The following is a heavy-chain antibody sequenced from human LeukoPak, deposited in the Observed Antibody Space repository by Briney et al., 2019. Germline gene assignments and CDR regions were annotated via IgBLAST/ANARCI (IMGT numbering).Heavy chain of an antibody. Sequence: PGGSLRLSCAASGFTFSSYSMNWVRQAPGKGLEWVSSISSSSSYIYYADSVKGRFTISRDNAKNSLYLQMNSLRAEDTAVYYCARDRITMVRGVMIYWGQGTLVTVSS. D-gene: IGHD3-10*01. CDR3: ARDRITMVRGVMIY. CDR1: GFTFSSYS. J-gene: IGHJ4*02. CDR2: ISSSSSYI. V-gene: IGHV3-21*01.